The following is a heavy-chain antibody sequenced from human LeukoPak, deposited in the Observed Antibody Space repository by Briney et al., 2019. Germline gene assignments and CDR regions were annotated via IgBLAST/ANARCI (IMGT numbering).Heavy chain of an antibody. CDR2: INPSGGST. CDR3: ARAVCSGGSCYEIDYFDY. V-gene: IGHV1-46*01. Sequence: GASVKVSCKASGYTFTSYYMHWVRQAAGKGLEWMGIINPSGGSTSYAQKFQGRVTMTRDTSTSTVYMELSSLRSEDTAVYYCARAVCSGGSCYEIDYFDYWGQGTLVTVSS. J-gene: IGHJ4*02. CDR1: GYTFTSYY. D-gene: IGHD2-15*01.